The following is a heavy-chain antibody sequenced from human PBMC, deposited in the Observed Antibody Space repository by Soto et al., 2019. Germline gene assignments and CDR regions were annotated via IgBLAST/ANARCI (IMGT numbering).Heavy chain of an antibody. J-gene: IGHJ6*02. Sequence: GASVKVSCRASGFTFTSSAVQWVRQARGQRLEWIGWIVVGSGNTNYAQKFQERVTITRDMSTSTAYMELSSLRSEDTAVYYCAAGFYYYYGMDVWGQGTTVTVSS. V-gene: IGHV1-58*01. CDR2: IVVGSGNT. CDR1: GFTFTSSA. CDR3: AAGFYYYYGMDV.